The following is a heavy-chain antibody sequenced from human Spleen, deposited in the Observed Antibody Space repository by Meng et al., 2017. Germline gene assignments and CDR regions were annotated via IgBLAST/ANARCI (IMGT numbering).Heavy chain of an antibody. V-gene: IGHV4-34*01. J-gene: IGHJ3*02. D-gene: IGHD3-22*01. Sequence: SETLSLTCAVYGGSFSDYFWSWIRQPPGKGLEWIGEINHSGSTNYNPSLESRATISVDTSKNQFSLRLSSVTAADTAVYYCAREWKDSSGYYPPGHDAFDIWGQGTMVTVSS. CDR3: AREWKDSSGYYPPGHDAFDI. CDR2: INHSGST. CDR1: GGSFSDYF.